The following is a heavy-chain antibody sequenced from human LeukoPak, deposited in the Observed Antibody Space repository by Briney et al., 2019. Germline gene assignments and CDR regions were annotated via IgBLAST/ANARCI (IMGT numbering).Heavy chain of an antibody. CDR2: MKPNSGNT. CDR1: GYTFTSYD. CDR3: AREWLRSAYYYYGMDV. J-gene: IGHJ6*02. V-gene: IGHV1-8*01. Sequence: ASVKVSCKASGYTFTSYDINWVRQATRQGLEWMGWMKPNSGNTGYAQKFQGRVTMTRNTSISTAYMELSSLRSEDTAVYYCAREWLRSAYYYYGMDVWGQGTTVTVSS. D-gene: IGHD5-12*01.